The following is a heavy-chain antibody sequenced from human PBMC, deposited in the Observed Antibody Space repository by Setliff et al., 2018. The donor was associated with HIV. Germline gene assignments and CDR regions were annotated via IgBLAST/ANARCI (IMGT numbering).Heavy chain of an antibody. J-gene: IGHJ4*02. CDR3: ARLGLSYCGGDCYLYYFDY. CDR2: IYHSGST. V-gene: IGHV4-38-2*01. D-gene: IGHD2-21*02. CDR1: GYSISSGYY. Sequence: KPSETLSLTFAVSGYSISSGYYWGWIRQPPGKGLEWIGSIYHSGSTYYNPSLKSRVTISVDTSKNQFSLKLSSVTAADTAVYYCARLGLSYCGGDCYLYYFDYWGQGTLVTVSS.